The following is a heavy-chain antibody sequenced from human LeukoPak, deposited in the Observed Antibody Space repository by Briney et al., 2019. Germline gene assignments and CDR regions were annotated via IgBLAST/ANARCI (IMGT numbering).Heavy chain of an antibody. CDR1: GGSISSYY. Sequence: PSETLSLTCTVSGGSISSYYWSWIRQPPGKGLEWIGYIYYSGSTNYNPSLKSRVTISVDASKNQFSLKLSSVTAADTAVYYCARHIAAAGPLGPWGQGTLATVSS. D-gene: IGHD6-13*01. V-gene: IGHV4-59*08. J-gene: IGHJ5*02. CDR3: ARHIAAAGPLGP. CDR2: IYYSGST.